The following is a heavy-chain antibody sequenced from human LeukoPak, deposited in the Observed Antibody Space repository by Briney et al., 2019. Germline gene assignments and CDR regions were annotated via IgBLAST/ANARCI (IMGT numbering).Heavy chain of an antibody. J-gene: IGHJ6*02. CDR1: GYTFTSYG. CDR2: ISAYNGST. V-gene: IGHV1-18*01. Sequence: ASVKVSCKASGYTFTSYGISWVRQAPGQGLEWMGWISAYNGSTNYAQKLQGRVTMTTDTSTSTAYMELRSLRSDDTAVYYCARDDKSCSGGSCYSPYYYYGMDVWGQGTTVTVSS. D-gene: IGHD2-15*01. CDR3: ARDDKSCSGGSCYSPYYYYGMDV.